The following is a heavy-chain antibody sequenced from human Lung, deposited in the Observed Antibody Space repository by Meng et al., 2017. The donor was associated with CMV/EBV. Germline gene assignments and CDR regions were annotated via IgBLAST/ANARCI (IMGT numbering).Heavy chain of an antibody. D-gene: IGHD6-19*01. CDR3: ASFPPPGKQWLVTDY. Sequence: QVPLPEPGPGLVKPSGTLALTCAVAGGSISSSNWWSWVRQPPGKGLEWIGEIYHSGSTNYNPSLKSRVTISVDKSKNQFPLKLSSVTAADTAVYYCASFPPPGKQWLVTDYWGQGTLVTVSS. J-gene: IGHJ4*02. CDR2: IYHSGST. V-gene: IGHV4-4*02. CDR1: GGSISSSNW.